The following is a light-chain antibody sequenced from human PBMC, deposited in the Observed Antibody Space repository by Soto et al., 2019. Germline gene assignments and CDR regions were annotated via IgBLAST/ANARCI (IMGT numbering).Light chain of an antibody. CDR2: EVS. CDR1: SGDVGGSNY. J-gene: IGLJ1*01. Sequence: SVLVQAASVSRSPGQSITISCTRTSGDVGGSNYVSWYQHHPHRAPKLLIYEVSYRPSGVSSRFSGSKSGNTASLTISGLQAEDEADYYCRSYTSSNTLEVFGVGTKVTVL. CDR3: RSYTSSNTLEV. V-gene: IGLV2-14*01.